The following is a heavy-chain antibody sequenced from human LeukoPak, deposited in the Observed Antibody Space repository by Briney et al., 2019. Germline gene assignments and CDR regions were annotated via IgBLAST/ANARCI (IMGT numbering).Heavy chain of an antibody. D-gene: IGHD6-13*01. CDR2: IYPGDSDT. J-gene: IGHJ4*02. CDR3: ARPRAAAGFFDY. CDR1: GYSFTSYW. Sequence: GGSLQISCKGSGYSFTSYWIGWVGQMPGKGLEWMGIIYPGDSDTRYSASFQGQVIISADKSISTAYLQWSSLKASDTAMYYCARPRAAAGFFDYGGQGTLVTLPS. V-gene: IGHV5-51*01.